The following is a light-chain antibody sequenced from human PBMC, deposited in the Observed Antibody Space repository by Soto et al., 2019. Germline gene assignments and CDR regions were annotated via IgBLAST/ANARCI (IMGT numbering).Light chain of an antibody. CDR3: RQYGRSLEFA. CDR1: QTVSSNF. CDR2: GAS. V-gene: IGKV3-20*01. J-gene: IGKJ4*01. Sequence: TVLTPSPGTPSLSPGGRATLSCRAIQTVSSNFLAWYQEKPGQGPRLLIYGASTRATGIPDRFSGSGSGTDFTLTISRLDPEDFAVYYCRQYGRSLEFAVGGGTKVDIK.